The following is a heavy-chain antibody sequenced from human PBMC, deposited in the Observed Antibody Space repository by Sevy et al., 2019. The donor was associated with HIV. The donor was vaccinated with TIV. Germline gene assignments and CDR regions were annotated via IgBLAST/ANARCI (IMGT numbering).Heavy chain of an antibody. V-gene: IGHV3-23*01. D-gene: IGHD2-8*01. CDR3: AREGCTKPHDY. CDR1: GFTFSKYS. J-gene: IGHJ4*02. Sequence: GGSLRLSCAASGFTFSKYSMSWVRQPPGKGLEWVSTLSFGCGEINHSDSVKGRFTISRNNSKNSLYLQMNNLRAEDTAVYYCAREGCTKPHDYWGQGTLVTVSS. CDR2: LSFGCGEI.